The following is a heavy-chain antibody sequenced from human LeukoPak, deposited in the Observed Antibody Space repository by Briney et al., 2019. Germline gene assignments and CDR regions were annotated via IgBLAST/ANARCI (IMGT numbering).Heavy chain of an antibody. D-gene: IGHD3-10*01. CDR3: ARWVSGSRRVVDV. V-gene: IGHV4-59*01. CDR1: GGSISSYY. J-gene: IGHJ6*02. Sequence: SETLSLTCTVSGGSISSYYWSWIRQPPGKGLEWIGYIYDSGSTNYNPSLKSRVTISVDTPKNQFSLKLSSVIAADTAVYYCARWVSGSRRVVDVWGQGTTVTVSS. CDR2: IYDSGST.